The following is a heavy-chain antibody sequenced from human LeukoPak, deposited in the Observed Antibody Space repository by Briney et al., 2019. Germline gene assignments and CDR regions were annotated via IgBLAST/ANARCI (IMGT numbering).Heavy chain of an antibody. D-gene: IGHD3-10*01. CDR2: IFPGDSDT. J-gene: IGHJ3*02. CDR1: GYSFTSYW. V-gene: IGHV5-51*01. CDR3: ARQGGTMVRGVILTDAFDI. Sequence: KAGESLKISCKGSGYSFTSYWIGWVRQMPGKGLEWMGIIFPGDSDTRYSPSFQGQVTISADKSISTAYLQWSSLKASDTAMYYCARQGGTMVRGVILTDAFDIWGQGTMVTVSS.